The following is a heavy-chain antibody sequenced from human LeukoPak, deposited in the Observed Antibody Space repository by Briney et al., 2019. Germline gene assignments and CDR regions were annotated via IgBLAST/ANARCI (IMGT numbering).Heavy chain of an antibody. CDR3: ARTPGERYCSGGSCYFHYYYMDV. J-gene: IGHJ6*03. CDR2: ASSSSDYI. D-gene: IGHD2-15*01. Sequence: GGSLRLSCAASGFTFSTYSMNWVRQAPGKGLEWVSSASSSSDYIYYADSVKGRFTISRDNARNSLYLQMNSLRAEDTAVYYCARTPGERYCSGGSCYFHYYYMDVWGKGTTVTVSS. CDR1: GFTFSTYS. V-gene: IGHV3-21*01.